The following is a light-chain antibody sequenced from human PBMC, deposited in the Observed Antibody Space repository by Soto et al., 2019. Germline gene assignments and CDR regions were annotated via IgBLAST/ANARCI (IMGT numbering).Light chain of an antibody. CDR3: QQIHSTSSYT. Sequence: DIQMTQSPSSLSASVGDRVTITCRASQNIRNYLNWYQQRPGKTPNLLVYAASNLRGGVPSRFSGSGSGTVFTLTINSLQPEDFATYYCQQIHSTSSYTLGQGTKVAIK. CDR1: QNIRNY. J-gene: IGKJ2*01. CDR2: AAS. V-gene: IGKV1-39*01.